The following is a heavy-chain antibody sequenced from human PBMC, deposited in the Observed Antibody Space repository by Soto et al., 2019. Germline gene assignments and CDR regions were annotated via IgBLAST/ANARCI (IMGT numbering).Heavy chain of an antibody. Sequence: TLSLTCTLSGGSISSGGYYWSWIRQHPGKGLEWIGYIYYSGSTYYNPSLKSRVTISVDTSKNQFSLKLSSVTAADTAVYYCARAPTAAGPFDYWGQGTLVTVSS. CDR3: ARAPTAAGPFDY. J-gene: IGHJ4*02. V-gene: IGHV4-31*03. D-gene: IGHD6-13*01. CDR1: GGSISSGGYY. CDR2: IYYSGST.